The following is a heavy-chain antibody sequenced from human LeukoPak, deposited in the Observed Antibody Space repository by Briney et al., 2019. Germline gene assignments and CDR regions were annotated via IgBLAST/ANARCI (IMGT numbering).Heavy chain of an antibody. CDR3: ARVRGWVVPAATGYMDV. V-gene: IGHV1-2*04. CDR2: INPNSGGT. J-gene: IGHJ6*03. CDR1: GYTFTGYY. Sequence: ASVKVSCKASGYTFTGYYMHWVRQAPGQGLEWMGWINPNSGGTNYAQKFQGWVTMTRDTSISTAYMELSRLRSEDAAVYYCARVRGWVVPAATGYMDVWGKGTTVTVSS. D-gene: IGHD2-2*01.